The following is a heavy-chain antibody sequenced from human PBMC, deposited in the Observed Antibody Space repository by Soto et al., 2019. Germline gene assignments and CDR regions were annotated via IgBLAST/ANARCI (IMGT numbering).Heavy chain of an antibody. D-gene: IGHD3-16*02. J-gene: IGHJ4*02. V-gene: IGHV3-74*01. Sequence: SGGSLRLSCATSGFTFSSYWMHWVRQAPGKGLVWVSRINSDGSSTSYADSVKGRFTISRDNAKNTLYLQMNSLRAEDTAVYYCAREVYFRSYRLLGEAGGSDYWGQGTLVTVSS. CDR3: AREVYFRSYRLLGEAGGSDY. CDR2: INSDGSST. CDR1: GFTFSSYW.